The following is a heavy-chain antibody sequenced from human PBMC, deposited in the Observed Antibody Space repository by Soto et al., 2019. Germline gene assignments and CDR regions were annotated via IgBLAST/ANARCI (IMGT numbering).Heavy chain of an antibody. J-gene: IGHJ4*02. CDR1: GGSISNAAYS. CDR3: ARGPRSYDYVWGSYRPFDY. D-gene: IGHD3-16*02. CDR2: IYPSGMP. Sequence: PSETLSLTCTVSGGSISNAAYSWSWIRQPPGKGLEWIGYIYPSGMPFYNPSLRSRVTISVDTSKNQFSLKLSSVTAADTAVYYCARGPRSYDYVWGSYRPFDYWGQGTLVTVSS. V-gene: IGHV4-30-2*01.